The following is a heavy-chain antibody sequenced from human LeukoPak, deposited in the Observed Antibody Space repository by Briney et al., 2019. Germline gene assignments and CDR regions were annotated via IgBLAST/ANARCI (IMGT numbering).Heavy chain of an antibody. Sequence: GGSLRLSCAASGFTFSDYYMSWIREAPGKGLEWVSYISSSGSTIYYADSVKGRFTISRDNAKNSLYLQMNSLRAEDTAVYYCASDSSGYYRFDYWGQGTLVTVSS. V-gene: IGHV3-11*01. CDR1: GFTFSDYY. D-gene: IGHD3-22*01. CDR2: ISSSGSTI. CDR3: ASDSSGYYRFDY. J-gene: IGHJ4*02.